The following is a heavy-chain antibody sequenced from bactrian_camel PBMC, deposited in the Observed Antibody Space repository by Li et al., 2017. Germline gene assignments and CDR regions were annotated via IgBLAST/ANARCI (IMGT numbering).Heavy chain of an antibody. D-gene: IGHD3*01. CDR3: ATTYWLLPTS. CDR1: ANIYSPNY. CDR2: IGMTTNNT. J-gene: IGHJ4*01. Sequence: HVQLVESGGGSVQAGGTLRLSCVASANIYSPNYMAWFRQAAGMAREGVAAIGMTTNNTFYADSVKGRFTISRDNARNMVYLQMNSLKTEDAGVYYCATTYWLLPTSCGQGTQVTVS. V-gene: IGHV3-3*01.